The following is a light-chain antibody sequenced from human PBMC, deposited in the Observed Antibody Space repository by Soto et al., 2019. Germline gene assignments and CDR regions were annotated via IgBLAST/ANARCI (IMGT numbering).Light chain of an antibody. V-gene: IGKV3-20*01. CDR3: QQYGSSPSIT. Sequence: EIVLTQSPGTLSLSPGERATLSCRASQSVSSSYLAWYQQKPGQAPRLPIYGASSRATGIPDRFSGSESGTDFTLTISRLEPEDFAVYYCQQYGSSPSITFGQGTRLEIK. CDR2: GAS. J-gene: IGKJ5*01. CDR1: QSVSSSY.